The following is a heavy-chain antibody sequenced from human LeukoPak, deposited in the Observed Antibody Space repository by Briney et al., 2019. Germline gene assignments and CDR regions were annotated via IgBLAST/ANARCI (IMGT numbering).Heavy chain of an antibody. Sequence: GGSLRLSCAASGFTFSSNGMHWVRQAPGKGLEWVAVISYDGSNKYYADSVKGRFTISRDNSKNTLYLQMNSLRAEDTAVYYCAKIDVGATMTGFDYWGQGTLVTVSS. V-gene: IGHV3-30*18. CDR2: ISYDGSNK. D-gene: IGHD1-26*01. CDR1: GFTFSSNG. J-gene: IGHJ4*02. CDR3: AKIDVGATMTGFDY.